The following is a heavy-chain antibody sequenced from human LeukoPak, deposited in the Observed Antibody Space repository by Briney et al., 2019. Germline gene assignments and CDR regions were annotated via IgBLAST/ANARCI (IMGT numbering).Heavy chain of an antibody. J-gene: IGHJ4*02. V-gene: IGHV3-30*04. CDR2: ISYDGSNE. CDR3: ARSGISGSYSGSDY. D-gene: IGHD1-26*01. Sequence: GRSLRLSCAASGFTSSSYAMHWVRQAPGKGLEWVAVISYDGSNEYYADSVKGRFTISRDSSKNTLYLQMNSLRAEDTAVYYCARSGISGSYSGSDYWGQGTLVTVSS. CDR1: GFTSSSYA.